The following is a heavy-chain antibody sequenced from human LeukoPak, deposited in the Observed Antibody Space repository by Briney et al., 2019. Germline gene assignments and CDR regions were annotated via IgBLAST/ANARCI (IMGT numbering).Heavy chain of an antibody. D-gene: IGHD1-14*01. CDR2: IYYSGST. CDR3: ARNHGAVFYYFDY. V-gene: IGHV4-59*12. J-gene: IGHJ4*02. Sequence: PSETLSLTCTVSGGSISSYYWSWIRQPPGKGLEWIGYIYYSGSTNYNPSLKSRVTISVDTSKNQFSLKLSSVTAADAAVYYCARNHGAVFYYFDYWGQGTLVTVSS. CDR1: GGSISSYY.